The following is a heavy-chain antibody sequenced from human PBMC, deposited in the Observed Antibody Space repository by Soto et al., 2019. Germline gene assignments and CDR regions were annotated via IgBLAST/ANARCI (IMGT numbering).Heavy chain of an antibody. J-gene: IGHJ3*02. Sequence: SETLSLTCTVSGGSISSGGYYWSCIRQHPGQGLEWIGYIYYSGSTYYNPSLKRRGTISVDTSKNQFSLKLSSVTAADAAVDYCARRPGFYGSGSFAFDIWGQGTMVTVSS. CDR3: ARRPGFYGSGSFAFDI. CDR1: GGSISSGGYY. V-gene: IGHV4-31*03. D-gene: IGHD3-10*01. CDR2: IYYSGST.